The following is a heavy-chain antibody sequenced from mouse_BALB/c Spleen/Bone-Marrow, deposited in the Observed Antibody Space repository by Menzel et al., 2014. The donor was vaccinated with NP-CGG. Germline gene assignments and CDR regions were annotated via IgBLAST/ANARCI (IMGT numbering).Heavy chain of an antibody. J-gene: IGHJ2*01. D-gene: IGHD1-1*01. CDR3: ARSGSSSGYFDY. CDR1: GFTFSSFG. CDR2: ISRGSSTI. Sequence: EVKLVESGGGLVQPGGSRKLSCAASGFTFSSFGMHWVGQAPEKGLDGVAYISRGSSTIYYADTVMGRFTISRDNPKNTLFLQMTSLRSEDTAMYYCARSGSSSGYFDYWGQGTTLTVSS. V-gene: IGHV5-17*02.